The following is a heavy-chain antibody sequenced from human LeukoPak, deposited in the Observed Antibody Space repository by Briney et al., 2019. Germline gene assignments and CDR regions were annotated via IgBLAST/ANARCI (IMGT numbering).Heavy chain of an antibody. V-gene: IGHV3-43*02. Sequence: GGSLRLSCAASGFTFDDYAMHWVRQPPGKGLEWVSLISGDGDNTYYADSVKGRVTISRDNSKNFIYLHMSSLRTEDSALYYCSRAEYGGNYKAFDFWGQGTPVTVSS. J-gene: IGHJ4*02. CDR3: SRAEYGGNYKAFDF. D-gene: IGHD4-23*01. CDR2: ISGDGDNT. CDR1: GFTFDDYA.